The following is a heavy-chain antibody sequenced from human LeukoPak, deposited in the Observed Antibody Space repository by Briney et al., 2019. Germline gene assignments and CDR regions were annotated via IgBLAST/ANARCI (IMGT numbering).Heavy chain of an antibody. Sequence: GGSLRLSCAASGFIFSSYWMHWVRQAPGKGLVWVSRINTDGSSTSYADSVEGRFTISRDNAKNTLYLQMNSLRAEDTAVYYCARNHYYYYMDVWGKGTTVTVSS. J-gene: IGHJ6*03. CDR2: INTDGSST. CDR3: ARNHYYYYMDV. CDR1: GFIFSSYW. V-gene: IGHV3-74*01.